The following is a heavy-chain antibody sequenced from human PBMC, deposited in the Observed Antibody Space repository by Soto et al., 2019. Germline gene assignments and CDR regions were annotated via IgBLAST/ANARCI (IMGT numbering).Heavy chain of an antibody. J-gene: IGHJ4*02. CDR2: INPDSGNT. CDR1: GYTFTSYA. Sequence: ASVKVSCKASGYTFTSYAMHWVRQAPGQRLEWMGWINPDSGNTGYAQKFQGRVTMTRNTSISTAYMELSSLRSEDTAVYYCARGGCSGGSCYFDYWGQGTLVTVSS. D-gene: IGHD2-15*01. CDR3: ARGGCSGGSCYFDY. V-gene: IGHV1-8*02.